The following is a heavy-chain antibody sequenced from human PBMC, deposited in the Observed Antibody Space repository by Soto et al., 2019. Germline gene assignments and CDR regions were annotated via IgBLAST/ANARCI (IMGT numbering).Heavy chain of an antibody. Sequence: QVQLQESGPGLVKPSGTLSLTCVVSSGSISSSNWWSWVRQPPGKGLEWIGEIYHSGGTNYNPSLKSRVTILVDKSKNQFSLRLTSVTAADTAVYYCVTSWVGDYDYYGMTVWGQGTTVTVSS. V-gene: IGHV4-4*02. CDR2: IYHSGGT. CDR1: SGSISSSNW. J-gene: IGHJ6*02. CDR3: VTSWVGDYDYYGMTV. D-gene: IGHD6-13*01.